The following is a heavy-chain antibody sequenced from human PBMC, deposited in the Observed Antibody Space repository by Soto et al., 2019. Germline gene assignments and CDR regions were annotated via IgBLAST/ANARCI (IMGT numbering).Heavy chain of an antibody. CDR3: ADGPSSGKFDY. CDR2: INHSGST. Sequence: SETLSLTCAVYGGSFSGYYWSWLRQPPGKGLEWIGEINHSGSTNYNPSLKSRVTISVDTSKNQFSLKLSSVTAADTAVYYCADGPSSGKFDYWGQGTLVTVSS. J-gene: IGHJ4*02. CDR1: GGSFSGYY. V-gene: IGHV4-34*01. D-gene: IGHD6-19*01.